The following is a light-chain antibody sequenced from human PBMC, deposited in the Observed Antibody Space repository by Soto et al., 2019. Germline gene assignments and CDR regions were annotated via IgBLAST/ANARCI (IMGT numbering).Light chain of an antibody. J-gene: IGKJ1*01. Sequence: EMVMTQSPATLSVSPGERATLSYRASQSVSSNLAWYQQKPGQAPRLLIYGASTRATGVPARFSGSGSGIEFTLTISSLQSEDFAVYYCQQSNNWPWTFGQGTKVEIK. V-gene: IGKV3-15*01. CDR1: QSVSSN. CDR3: QQSNNWPWT. CDR2: GAS.